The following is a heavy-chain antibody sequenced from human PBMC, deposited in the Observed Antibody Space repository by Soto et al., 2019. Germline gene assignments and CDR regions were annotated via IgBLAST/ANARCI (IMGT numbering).Heavy chain of an antibody. CDR2: IYYSGST. CDR3: ARPGRDWGALHY. V-gene: IGHV4-59*08. D-gene: IGHD7-27*01. J-gene: IGHJ4*02. Sequence: QVQLQESGPGLVKPSETLSLTCTVSNDSISTYYWTWIRQPPGKGLEWMGFIYYSGSTNYNPSLQSRVIISVDTSKNQFSLKMNSVTAADTAVYYCARPGRDWGALHYWGQGTLVTVSS. CDR1: NDSISTYY.